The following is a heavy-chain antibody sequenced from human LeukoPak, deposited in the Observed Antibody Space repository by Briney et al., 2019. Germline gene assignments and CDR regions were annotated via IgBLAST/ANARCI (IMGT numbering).Heavy chain of an antibody. Sequence: GGSLRLSCTASGFTFTSYGMNWVRQAPGKGLEWVSFIDTSGSYIYYGDSLKGRVTISRDNAKSSLYLQMNGLRAEDTAVYYCARGRSITLLRGVAMSDGFDIWGQGAMVTVSS. CDR1: GFTFTSYG. CDR2: IDTSGSYI. D-gene: IGHD3-10*01. V-gene: IGHV3-21*01. CDR3: ARGRSITLLRGVAMSDGFDI. J-gene: IGHJ3*02.